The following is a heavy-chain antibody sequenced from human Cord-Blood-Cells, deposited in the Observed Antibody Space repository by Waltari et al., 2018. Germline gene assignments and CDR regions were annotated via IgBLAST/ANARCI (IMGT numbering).Heavy chain of an antibody. CDR3: ARQGNTMVRGVLNWFDP. CDR1: GGSISSSSYY. D-gene: IGHD3-10*01. J-gene: IGHJ5*02. V-gene: IGHV4-39*01. Sequence: QLQLQESGPGLVKPSETLSLTCTVSGGSISSSSYYWGWIRQPPGKGLEWIGSNYYSGSTYYNPSLKSRVTISVDPSKNQFSLKLSSVTAADTAVYYCARQGNTMVRGVLNWFDPWGQGTLVTVSS. CDR2: NYYSGST.